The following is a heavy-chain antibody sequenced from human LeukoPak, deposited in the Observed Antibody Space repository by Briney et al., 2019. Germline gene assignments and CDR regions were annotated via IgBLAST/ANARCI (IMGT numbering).Heavy chain of an antibody. D-gene: IGHD4-17*01. CDR1: GFSFMNYG. CDR3: AKDNDAYGDYYFDS. J-gene: IGHJ4*02. V-gene: IGHV3-33*06. Sequence: GGSLRLSCAASGFSFMNYGFHWVRQAPGKGLEWVAVIWHDGSHSYYSDSVKGRFTVSRDNAKNMVSLHMDSLIVEDMSIYYCAKDNDAYGDYYFDSWGKGTLVAVSS. CDR2: IWHDGSHS.